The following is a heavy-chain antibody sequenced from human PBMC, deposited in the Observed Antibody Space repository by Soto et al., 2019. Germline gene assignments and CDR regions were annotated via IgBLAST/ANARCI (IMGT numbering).Heavy chain of an antibody. CDR1: GNTFTNYD. CDR3: VRVYGEIDY. J-gene: IGHJ4*02. V-gene: IGHV1-8*01. Sequence: GASVKVSWKASGNTFTNYDIKWVRQATGQGLEWMGWMNPKSGNTGYAQQFQGRVTMTRSTSINTAYMELSSLRSEDTAVYYCVRVYGEIDYWGQGTLVTVSS. D-gene: IGHD4-17*01. CDR2: MNPKSGNT.